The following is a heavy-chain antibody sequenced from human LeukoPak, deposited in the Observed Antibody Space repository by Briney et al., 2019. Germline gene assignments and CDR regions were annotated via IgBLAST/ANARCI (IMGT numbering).Heavy chain of an antibody. CDR1: GFTFSSYA. V-gene: IGHV3-23*01. D-gene: IGHD3-10*01. CDR2: ISGSGGST. J-gene: IGHJ5*02. Sequence: PGGSLRLSCAASGFTFSSYAMSWVRQAPGKGLEWVSAISGSGGSTYYADPVKGRFTISRDNSKNTLYLQMSSLRAEDTAVYYCAKTMVRGVIGPNWFDPWGQGTLVTVSS. CDR3: AKTMVRGVIGPNWFDP.